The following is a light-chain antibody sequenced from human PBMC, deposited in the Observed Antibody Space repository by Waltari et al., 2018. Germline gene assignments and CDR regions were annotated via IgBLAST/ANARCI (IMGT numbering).Light chain of an antibody. V-gene: IGKV4-1*01. Sequence: VMTQSPDSLAVYRGERATLNCKSSQSLLYSSNNKNSLAWYQQKPGQPPKLLIYWASTRESGVPERFSGSGSGTEFTLTISSLQAEDVAVYYCQQYYITPPVTFGPGTKVDIK. CDR1: QSLLYSSNNKNS. CDR3: QQYYITPPVT. CDR2: WAS. J-gene: IGKJ3*01.